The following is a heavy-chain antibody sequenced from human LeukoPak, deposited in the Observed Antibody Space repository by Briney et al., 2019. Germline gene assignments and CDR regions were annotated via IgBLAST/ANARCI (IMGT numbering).Heavy chain of an antibody. CDR3: ARETEVSPFDY. J-gene: IGHJ4*02. D-gene: IGHD6-6*01. V-gene: IGHV3-33*08. CDR1: GFTFSSYW. CDR2: TWYDGSNK. Sequence: PGGSLRLSCAASGFTFSSYWMSWVRQAPGKGLEWVAVTWYDGSNKYYADSVKGRFTISRDNSKNTLYLQMNSLRAEDTAVYYCARETEVSPFDYWGQGTLVTVSS.